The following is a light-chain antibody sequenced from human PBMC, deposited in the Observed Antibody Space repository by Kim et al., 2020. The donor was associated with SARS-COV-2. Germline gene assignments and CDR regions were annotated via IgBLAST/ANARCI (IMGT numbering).Light chain of an antibody. Sequence: QPALTQPPSASGSSGQSVTISCTGTSSDVGGYNYVSWYQQHPGKAPKLIIYEVSKRPSGVPDRFSGSKSGNTASLTVSGLQAEDEADYYCSSYAGSKGVFGTGTKVTVL. J-gene: IGLJ1*01. V-gene: IGLV2-8*01. CDR2: EVS. CDR1: SSDVGGYNY. CDR3: SSYAGSKGV.